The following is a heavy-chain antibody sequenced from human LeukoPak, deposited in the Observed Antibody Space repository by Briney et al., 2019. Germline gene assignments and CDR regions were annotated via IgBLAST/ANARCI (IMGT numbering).Heavy chain of an antibody. V-gene: IGHV1-2*02. CDR1: GYTFTGYY. Sequence: ASVKVSCKASGYTFTGYYMHWVRQAPGQGLEWMGWINPNSGGTNYAQKFQGRVTMTRDTSISTAYMELSRLRSDDTAVYYCASLERSYRGANDAFDIWGRGTMVTVSS. J-gene: IGHJ3*02. CDR3: ASLERSYRGANDAFDI. CDR2: INPNSGGT. D-gene: IGHD1-26*01.